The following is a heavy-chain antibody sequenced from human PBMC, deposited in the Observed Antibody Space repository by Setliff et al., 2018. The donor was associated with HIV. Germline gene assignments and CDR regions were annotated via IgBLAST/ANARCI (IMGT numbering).Heavy chain of an antibody. Sequence: SETLSLTCSVYGWSLSGHYWNWIRQPPGKGLEWIGQVNHGGSASYTPSLESRVTISGDTSKNQFSLNLNAVTAADTAVYYCARHRMGVGLYYYYMDVWGKGTTVTVSS. CDR1: GWSLSGHY. CDR2: VNHGGSA. J-gene: IGHJ6*03. CDR3: ARHRMGVGLYYYYMDV. D-gene: IGHD2-15*01. V-gene: IGHV4-34*01.